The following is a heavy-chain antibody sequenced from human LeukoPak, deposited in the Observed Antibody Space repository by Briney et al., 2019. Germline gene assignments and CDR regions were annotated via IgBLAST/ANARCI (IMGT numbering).Heavy chain of an antibody. V-gene: IGHV4-59*11. CDR1: GVSITTPY. Sequence: SETLSLTCNVSGVSITTPYWSWIRQFPGEGLEWIGYISYSGITNYNPSLESRLTVSVDTSKNQFSLELSSVTAADTAVYYCAVVLGKDFNNWLDPWGQGTLVTVSS. J-gene: IGHJ5*02. D-gene: IGHD3-3*01. CDR2: ISYSGIT. CDR3: AVVLGKDFNNWLDP.